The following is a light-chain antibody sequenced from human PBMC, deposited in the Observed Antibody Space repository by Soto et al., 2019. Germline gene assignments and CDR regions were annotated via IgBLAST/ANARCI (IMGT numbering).Light chain of an antibody. CDR2: DAT. J-gene: IGKJ4*01. V-gene: IGKV3-11*01. Sequence: EIVLTQSPVTLSLSPGDTATLSCRASQSVIRYVAWYQQKPGQPPRLLIYDATIRASGIPARFSGSGSGTDFSLTISSLEAEDFAVYYCQQRYHWPPLTFGGGTKVEVK. CDR1: QSVIRY. CDR3: QQRYHWPPLT.